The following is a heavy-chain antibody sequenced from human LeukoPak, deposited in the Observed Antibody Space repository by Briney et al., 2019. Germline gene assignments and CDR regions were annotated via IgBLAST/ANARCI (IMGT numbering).Heavy chain of an antibody. CDR3: ATGNSLGYCKGGRCFNY. J-gene: IGHJ4*02. CDR2: FDPEKSER. V-gene: IGHV1-24*01. CDR1: GDTLSELP. D-gene: IGHD2-15*01. Sequence: ASVKVSCKVSGDTLSELPMHWVRQAPGKGLEWMGGFDPEKSERIYAQNLRGRVTMTEETSTDTAFLESSSLTSEDTAVYYCATGNSLGYCKGGRCFNYWGQGTQVIVSS.